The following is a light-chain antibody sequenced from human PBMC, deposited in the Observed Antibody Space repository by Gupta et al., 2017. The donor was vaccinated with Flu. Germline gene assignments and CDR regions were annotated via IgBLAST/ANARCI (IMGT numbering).Light chain of an antibody. CDR1: SNDVGGSNR. Sequence: QSAPTQSRSVSASPGQSVTIPSTGTSNDVGGSNRVSWYQQRPTKAPKLILYDVTERPSGVPDRCSGSKSGNTASLTISGRQADDEADYYCSSHAGRVTWVFGTGTTVTVL. J-gene: IGLJ1*01. CDR2: DVT. V-gene: IGLV2-11*01. CDR3: SSHAGRVTWV.